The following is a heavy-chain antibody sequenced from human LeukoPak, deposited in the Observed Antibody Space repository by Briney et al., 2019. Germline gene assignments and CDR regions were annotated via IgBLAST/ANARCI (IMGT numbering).Heavy chain of an antibody. D-gene: IGHD3-22*01. Sequence: GGSLRLSCAASGFTFSSYAMHWVRQAPGKGLEWVAVISYDGSNKYYADSVKGRFTISRDNSENTLYLQMNSLRAEDTAVCYCARDGPGDYDSSGYYDYWGQGTLVTVSS. CDR1: GFTFSSYA. V-gene: IGHV3-30-3*01. CDR3: ARDGPGDYDSSGYYDY. J-gene: IGHJ4*02. CDR2: ISYDGSNK.